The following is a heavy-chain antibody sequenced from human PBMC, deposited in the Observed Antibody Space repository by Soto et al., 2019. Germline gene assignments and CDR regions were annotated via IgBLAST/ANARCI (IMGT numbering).Heavy chain of an antibody. J-gene: IGHJ3*02. D-gene: IGHD3-16*02. CDR1: GFTFSSYG. V-gene: IGHV3-33*01. Sequence: PGGSLRLSCAASGFTFSSYGMHWVRQAPGKGLDYVSVIWCNGSSKYYANSVKGRFTISRDNSKNTLYLQMGSLRAEDMAVYYCARGFFLHLGELSLGRAFDIWGQGTMVTVSS. CDR2: IWCNGSSK. CDR3: ARGFFLHLGELSLGRAFDI.